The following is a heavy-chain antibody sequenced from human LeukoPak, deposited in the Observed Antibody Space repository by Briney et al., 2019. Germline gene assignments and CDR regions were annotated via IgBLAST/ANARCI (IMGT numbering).Heavy chain of an antibody. V-gene: IGHV3-49*04. CDR3: ARDVRFRNNIDY. CDR1: GFTFDDYT. CDR2: IRSNFSGGRK. D-gene: IGHD1/OR15-1a*01. Sequence: GGSLRLSCTASGFTFDDYTMSWVRQAPGKGLEWVALIRSNFSGGRKQYAAFVKGRFTISRDDSKGIVYLEMNSLKTEDTAVYYCARDVRFRNNIDYWGQGTLVTVSS. J-gene: IGHJ4*02.